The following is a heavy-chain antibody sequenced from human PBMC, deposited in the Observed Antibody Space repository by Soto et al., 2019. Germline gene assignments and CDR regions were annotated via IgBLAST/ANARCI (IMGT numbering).Heavy chain of an antibody. CDR3: GRDRSHYAGVGKIDP. CDR2: ISSKGSYI. V-gene: IGHV3-21*01. J-gene: IGHJ5*02. Sequence: GGSLRLSCAASGFNFSTYGMNWVRQAPGKGLEWVSSISSKGSYIYYTPSVKGRFTISRDNAKNSVYLQMNSLRAEDTAVYYCGRDRSHYAGVGKIDPWGQGTLVTVSS. CDR1: GFNFSTYG. D-gene: IGHD3-10*01.